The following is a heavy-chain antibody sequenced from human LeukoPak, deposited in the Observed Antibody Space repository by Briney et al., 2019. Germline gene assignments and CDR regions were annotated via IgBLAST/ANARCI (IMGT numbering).Heavy chain of an antibody. V-gene: IGHV4-59*01. CDR3: ACKRRPAAGFDF. D-gene: IGHD6-13*01. J-gene: IGHJ5*01. CDR1: GGSINNYY. Sequence: SETLSLTCNVSGGSINNYYWSWIRQPPGKGLEGIGYIFFSGRTNSSASLKSRVTISIDTSKNHLSLSLTSVTAADTAVYYCACKRRPAAGFDFWGQGTLVTVSS. CDR2: IFFSGRT.